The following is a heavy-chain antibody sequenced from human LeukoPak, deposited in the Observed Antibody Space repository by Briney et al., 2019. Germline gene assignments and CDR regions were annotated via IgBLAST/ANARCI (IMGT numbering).Heavy chain of an antibody. CDR2: INPSAGST. J-gene: IGHJ4*02. CDR3: ARGDYYDSSGYSHTDY. Sequence: APVKVSCKASGYTFTSYYIHWVRQAPGQGHEWMGIINPSAGSTSYAQKFQGRVTMTRDTSTNTVYMELSSLRSEDTAVYYCARGDYYDSSGYSHTDYWGQGTLVTVSS. CDR1: GYTFTSYY. D-gene: IGHD3-22*01. V-gene: IGHV1-46*01.